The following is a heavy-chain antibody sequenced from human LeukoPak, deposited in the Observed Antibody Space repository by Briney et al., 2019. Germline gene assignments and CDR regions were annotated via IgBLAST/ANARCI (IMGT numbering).Heavy chain of an antibody. CDR2: ISGSGDNT. D-gene: IGHD3-10*01. V-gene: IGHV3-23*01. CDR3: ANMGWFGELPQPIDY. Sequence: TGGSLRLSCAGSGFTFSSHAMSWVRQAPGKGLEWVSTISGSGDNTYYADSVKGRFTISRDNSKNTLYLQMNSLRAEDTAVYYCANMGWFGELPQPIDYWGQGTLVTVSS. CDR1: GFTFSSHA. J-gene: IGHJ4*02.